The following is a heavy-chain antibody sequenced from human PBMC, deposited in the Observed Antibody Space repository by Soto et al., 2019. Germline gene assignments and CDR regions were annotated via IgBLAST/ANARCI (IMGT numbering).Heavy chain of an antibody. CDR3: ARERGVLSEAFEI. D-gene: IGHD3-10*01. V-gene: IGHV6-1*01. J-gene: IGHJ3*02. CDR1: GDSVSSNSAA. CDR2: TYYRSKWYN. Sequence: QVQLQQSGPGLVKPSQTLSLTCAISGDSVSSNSAAWNWLRQSPSRGLEWLGRTYYRSKWYNDYAPSVKSQITINPDTSRNQFSLQLNSVTPVDTAVYYCARERGVLSEAFEIWGQGTVVTVSS.